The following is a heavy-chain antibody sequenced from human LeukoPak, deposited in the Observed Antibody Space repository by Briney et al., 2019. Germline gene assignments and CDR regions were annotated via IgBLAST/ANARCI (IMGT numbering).Heavy chain of an antibody. CDR3: ARRSGILTGYYYYYGMDV. V-gene: IGHV5-51*01. D-gene: IGHD3-9*01. CDR2: IYSGDSDT. CDR1: GYSFTSYW. J-gene: IGHJ6*02. Sequence: GESLKISCKGSGYSFTSYWIGWVRQMPGKGLEWMGIIYSGDSDTRYSPSFQGQVTISADKSISTAYLQWSSLKASDTAMYYCARRSGILTGYYYYYGMDVWGQGTTVTVSS.